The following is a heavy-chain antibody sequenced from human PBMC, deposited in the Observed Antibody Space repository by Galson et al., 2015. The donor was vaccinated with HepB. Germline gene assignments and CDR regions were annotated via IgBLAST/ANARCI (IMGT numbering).Heavy chain of an antibody. CDR3: ARAPQYTVSDYWYFDL. V-gene: IGHV1-2*04. J-gene: IGHJ2*01. D-gene: IGHD4-17*01. CDR1: GYTFTGYY. Sequence: SVKVSCKASGYTFTGYYMHWVRQAPGQGLEWMGWINPNSGGTNYAQKFQGWVTMTRDTSISTAYMELSRLRSDDTAVYYCARAPQYTVSDYWYFDLWGRGTLVTVPS. CDR2: INPNSGGT.